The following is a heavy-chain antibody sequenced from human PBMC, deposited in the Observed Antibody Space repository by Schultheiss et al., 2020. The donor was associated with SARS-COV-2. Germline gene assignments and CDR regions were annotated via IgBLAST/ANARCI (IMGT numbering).Heavy chain of an antibody. CDR2: IYYSGSP. D-gene: IGHD6-19*01. CDR3: ASFKTYSSGWYVFDY. V-gene: IGHV4-59*08. Sequence: SETLSLTCTVSGGSFSSHYWSWIRQPPGKGLEWIGSIYYSGSPNYNPSLKSRVIISIDTSNNQFSLKLSSVTAADTAVYYCASFKTYSSGWYVFDYWGQGTLVTVSS. J-gene: IGHJ4*02. CDR1: GGSFSSHY.